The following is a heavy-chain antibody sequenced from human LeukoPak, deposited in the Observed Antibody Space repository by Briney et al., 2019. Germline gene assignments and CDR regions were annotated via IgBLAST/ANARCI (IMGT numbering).Heavy chain of an antibody. D-gene: IGHD3-10*01. CDR1: GGTFSSYA. Sequence: SVKVSCKASGGTFSSYAISWVRQAPGKGLEWMGRIIPIFGIANYAQKFQGRVTITADKSTSTAYMELSSLRSEDTAVYYCARDISSLPSWGQGTLVTVSS. CDR3: ARDISSLPS. CDR2: IIPIFGIA. V-gene: IGHV1-69*04. J-gene: IGHJ5*02.